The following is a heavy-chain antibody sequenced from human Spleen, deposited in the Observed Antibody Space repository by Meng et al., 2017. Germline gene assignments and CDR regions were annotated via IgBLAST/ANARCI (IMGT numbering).Heavy chain of an antibody. CDR3: AHETGPTNPVTTYTGYFDY. V-gene: IGHV2-5*01. D-gene: IGHD4-17*01. Sequence: SGPTLVKPTQTLTLTCTFSGFSLSTSGVGVGWIRQPPGKALEWLALIYWNDDKRYSPSLKSRLTITKDTVKNQVVLTLTNMDPVDTATYYCAHETGPTNPVTTYTGYFDYWGQGRLVTVSS. CDR2: IYWNDDK. J-gene: IGHJ4*02. CDR1: GFSLSTSGVG.